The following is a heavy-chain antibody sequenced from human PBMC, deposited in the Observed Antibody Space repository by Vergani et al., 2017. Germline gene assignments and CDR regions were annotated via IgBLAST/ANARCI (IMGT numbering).Heavy chain of an antibody. CDR3: ASPSRIVGATRLALDY. J-gene: IGHJ4*02. Sequence: QVQLVQSGAEVKKPGSSVKVSCKASGGTFSSYAISWVRQAPGQGLEWMGGIIPIFGTANYAQKFQRRVTITADESTSTAYMELSSLRSEDTAVYYCASPSRIVGATRLALDYWGQGTLVTVSS. CDR1: GGTFSSYA. V-gene: IGHV1-69*13. CDR2: IIPIFGTA. D-gene: IGHD1-26*01.